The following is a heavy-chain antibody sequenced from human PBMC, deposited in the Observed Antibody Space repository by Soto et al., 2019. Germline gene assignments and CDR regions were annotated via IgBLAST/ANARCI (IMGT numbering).Heavy chain of an antibody. Sequence: QVQLVESGGGVVQPGRSLRLSCAASGFTFSSYAMHWVRQAPGKGLEWVALISYDGSNKYYADSVKGRFTISRDNSKNTLYLQMNGLRTEDTAVYYCARGGLGTVITPENYWGQGTLVTVSS. J-gene: IGHJ4*02. CDR2: ISYDGSNK. D-gene: IGHD4-17*01. CDR1: GFTFSSYA. CDR3: ARGGLGTVITPENY. V-gene: IGHV3-30-3*01.